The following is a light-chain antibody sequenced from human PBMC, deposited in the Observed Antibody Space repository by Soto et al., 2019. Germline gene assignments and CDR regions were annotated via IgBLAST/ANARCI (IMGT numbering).Light chain of an antibody. CDR1: HGIGNY. V-gene: IGKV1-16*01. Sequence: ITLTQSPSSLSAYLEDRVTITCRASHGIGNYLAWVQKKPGKAPRSLIYSTSTLQTGVPSRFSGSGSGTEFTLTIISLQPEDFATYYCHQYNTYPLTFGQGRRLEI. CDR3: HQYNTYPLT. CDR2: STS. J-gene: IGKJ5*01.